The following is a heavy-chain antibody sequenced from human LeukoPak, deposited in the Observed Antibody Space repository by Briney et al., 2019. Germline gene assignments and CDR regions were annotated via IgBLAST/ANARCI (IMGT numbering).Heavy chain of an antibody. CDR2: IIPIFGTA. CDR1: GGTFSSYA. D-gene: IGHD2-21*02. J-gene: IGHJ4*03. V-gene: IGHV1-69*13. CDR3: ARGRECGGDCYPADS. Sequence: SVKVSCKASGGTFSSYAISWVRQAPGQGLEWMGGIIPIFGTANYAQKFQGRVTITADESTSTAHMELSSLSSEDNAVYYCARGRECGGDCYPADSWGDGALVTVSS.